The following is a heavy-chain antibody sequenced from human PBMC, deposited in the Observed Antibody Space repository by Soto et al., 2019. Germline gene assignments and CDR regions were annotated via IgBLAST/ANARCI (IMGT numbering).Heavy chain of an antibody. J-gene: IGHJ4*02. Sequence: QVQLVQSGAEVKKPGASVKVSCKASGYTFTSYGISWVRQAPGQGLEWMGWISAYNGNTNYAQKLQGRVTMTTDTSXSXVYMELRSLRYDDTAVYYCARALRQTVVPAAMLGDDWGQGTLVTVSS. D-gene: IGHD2-2*01. CDR3: ARALRQTVVPAAMLGDD. V-gene: IGHV1-18*01. CDR1: GYTFTSYG. CDR2: ISAYNGNT.